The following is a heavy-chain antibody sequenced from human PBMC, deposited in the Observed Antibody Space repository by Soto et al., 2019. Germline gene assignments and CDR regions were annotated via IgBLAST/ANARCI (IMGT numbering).Heavy chain of an antibody. CDR2: IYPGDSDT. D-gene: IGHD3-22*01. J-gene: IGHJ4*02. CDR1: GYSFTNYW. CDR3: ARHRLQGGDSFGSYDY. Sequence: GESLKISCKGSGYSFTNYWIGWARQMPGKALEWMGVIYPGDSDTRYSPSFQGQVTISADKSISTAYLQWTSLRASDTAMYYCARHRLQGGDSFGSYDYWGQGTLVTVSS. V-gene: IGHV5-51*01.